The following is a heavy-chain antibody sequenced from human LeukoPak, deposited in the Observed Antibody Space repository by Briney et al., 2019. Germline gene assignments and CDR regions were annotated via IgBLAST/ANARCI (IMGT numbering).Heavy chain of an antibody. Sequence: ASVKVSCKASGYTFTSYDINWVRQATGQGLEWMGWMNPNSGNTGYAQKFQGRVTMTRNTSISTAYMELSSLRSEDTAVYYCAREEPTYYYGSGRPFDYWGQGTLVTVSS. CDR1: GYTFTSYD. J-gene: IGHJ4*02. D-gene: IGHD3-10*01. V-gene: IGHV1-8*01. CDR2: MNPNSGNT. CDR3: AREEPTYYYGSGRPFDY.